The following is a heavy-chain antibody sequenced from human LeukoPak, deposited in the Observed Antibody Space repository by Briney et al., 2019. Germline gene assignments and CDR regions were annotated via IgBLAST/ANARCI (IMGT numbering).Heavy chain of an antibody. V-gene: IGHV3-30*01. J-gene: IGHJ4*02. CDR3: AKEYYYGSGSSPLDY. D-gene: IGHD3-10*01. CDR2: ISYDGSKK. CDR1: GLTFSNYA. Sequence: GGSLRLSCAASGLTFSNYAMSWVRQAPGKGLEWVAAISYDGSKKYYADSVKGRFTISRDNSKNTLYLQMNSLRAEDTAVYYCAKEYYYGSGSSPLDYWGQGTLVTVSS.